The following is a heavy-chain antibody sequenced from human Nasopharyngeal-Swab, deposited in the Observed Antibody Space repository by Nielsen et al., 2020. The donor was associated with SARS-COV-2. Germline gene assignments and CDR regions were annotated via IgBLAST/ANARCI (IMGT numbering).Heavy chain of an antibody. Sequence: GSLRLSCAVYGGSFSGYYWSWIRQPPGKGLEWIGEINHSGSTNYNPSLKSRVTISVDTSKNQFSLKLSSVTAADTAVYYCARENVRGQGTTVTVSS. CDR3: ARENV. J-gene: IGHJ6*02. V-gene: IGHV4-34*01. CDR1: GGSFSGYY. CDR2: INHSGST.